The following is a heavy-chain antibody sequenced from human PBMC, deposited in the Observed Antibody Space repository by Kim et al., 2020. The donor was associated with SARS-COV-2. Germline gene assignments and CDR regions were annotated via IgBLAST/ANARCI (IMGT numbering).Heavy chain of an antibody. CDR2: IYYSGST. Sequence: SETLSLTCTVSGGSISSYYWSWIRQPPGKGLEWIGYIYYSGSTNYNPSLKSRVTISVDTSKNQFSLKLSSVTAADTAVYYCARATYGRQPYYYYYYGMDVWGQGTTVTVSS. D-gene: IGHD3-10*01. CDR3: ARATYGRQPYYYYYYGMDV. J-gene: IGHJ6*02. CDR1: GGSISSYY. V-gene: IGHV4-59*01.